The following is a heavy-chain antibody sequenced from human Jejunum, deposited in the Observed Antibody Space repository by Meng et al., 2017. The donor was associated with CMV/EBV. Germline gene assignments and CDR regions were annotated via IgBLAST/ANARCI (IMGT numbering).Heavy chain of an antibody. CDR1: GFTFTSYD. CDR3: AKQDRVGATAYYFDY. Sequence: SGFTFTSYDMSWVRQATGKGLEWVSAISGSAGSTYYADSVKGRFTISRDNSKNTLYLQMNSLRAEDTAVYYCAKQDRVGATAYYFDYWGQGTLVTVSS. CDR2: ISGSAGST. D-gene: IGHD1-26*01. V-gene: IGHV3-23*01. J-gene: IGHJ4*02.